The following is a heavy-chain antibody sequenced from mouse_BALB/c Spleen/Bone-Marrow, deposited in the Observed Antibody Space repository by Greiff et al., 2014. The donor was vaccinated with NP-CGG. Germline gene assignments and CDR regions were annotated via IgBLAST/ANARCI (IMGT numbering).Heavy chain of an antibody. CDR1: GFNINDYY. V-gene: IGHV14-1*02. Sequence: EVQLVESGAELVRPGALVKLSCKASGFNINDYYMHWVKQRPEQGLEWIGWIDPENGNTIYDPKFQGKASITADTSSNTAYLQLSSLTSEDTAVYYCAPIYDGYYVAWFAYWGQGTLVTVSA. CDR3: APIYDGYYVAWFAY. CDR2: IDPENGNT. D-gene: IGHD2-3*01. J-gene: IGHJ3*01.